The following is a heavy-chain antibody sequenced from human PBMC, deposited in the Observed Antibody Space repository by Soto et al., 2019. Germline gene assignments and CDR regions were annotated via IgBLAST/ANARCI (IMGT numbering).Heavy chain of an antibody. CDR1: GFTFSSYS. D-gene: IGHD2-2*01. J-gene: IGHJ6*03. V-gene: IGHV3-48*01. CDR3: ARKYCSSTSCWFYMDV. CDR2: ISSSSSTI. Sequence: EVQLVESGGGLVQPGGSLRLSCAASGFTFSSYSMNWVRQAPGKGLEWVSYISSSSSTIYYADSVKGRFTISRDNAKNSLYLQMNSLRAEDTAVYYCARKYCSSTSCWFYMDVWGKGTTVTVSS.